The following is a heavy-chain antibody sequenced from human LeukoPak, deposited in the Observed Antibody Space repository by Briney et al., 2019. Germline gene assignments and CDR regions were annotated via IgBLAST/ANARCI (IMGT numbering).Heavy chain of an antibody. J-gene: IGHJ4*02. CDR3: ARSSGSYRQYYFDY. CDR1: GFTFSSYA. V-gene: IGHV3-30-3*01. Sequence: GGSLRLSCAASGFTFSSYAMHWVRQAPGKGLEWVAVISYDGSNKYYADSVKGRFTISRVNSKNTLYLQMNSLRAEDTAVYYCARSSGSYRQYYFDYWGQGTLVTVSS. D-gene: IGHD1-26*01. CDR2: ISYDGSNK.